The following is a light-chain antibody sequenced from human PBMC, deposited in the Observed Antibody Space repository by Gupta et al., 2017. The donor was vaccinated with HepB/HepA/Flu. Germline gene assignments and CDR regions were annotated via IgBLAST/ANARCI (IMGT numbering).Light chain of an antibody. J-gene: IGLJ3*02. CDR3: QAWDGSVWV. CDR1: ELGNKY. CDR2: QDS. V-gene: IGLV3-1*01. Sequence: SYELTQPPSVSVSPGQTASISCSGDELGNKYACWYQQKPGQSPVLVIYQDSKRPSGVPERFSGSNSGNTATLTISGTQAMDEADYYCQAWDGSVWVFGGGTKLTVL.